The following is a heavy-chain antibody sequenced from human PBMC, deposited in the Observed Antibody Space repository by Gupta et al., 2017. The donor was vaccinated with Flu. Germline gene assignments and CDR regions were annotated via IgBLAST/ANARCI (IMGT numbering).Heavy chain of an antibody. V-gene: IGHV4-61*02. CDR2: IYTSGTT. D-gene: IGHD3-22*01. Sequence: QVQLQESGPGLVKPSQTLSLTCTVSGGSISRGSYYWSWIRQPAGKGLEWIGRIYTSGTTIYNPSLMSQVTISVDTSKNQFSLKLSSVTAADTAVYYCARASGDYFDSSGQGTNYYFDYWGQGTLVTVSS. CDR3: ARASGDYFDSSGQGTNYYFDY. CDR1: GGSISRGSYY. J-gene: IGHJ4*02.